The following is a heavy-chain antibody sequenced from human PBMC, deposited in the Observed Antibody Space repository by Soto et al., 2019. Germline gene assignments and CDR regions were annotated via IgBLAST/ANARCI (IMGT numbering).Heavy chain of an antibody. Sequence: EVQLLESGGGLVQPGGSLRLSCAASGFTFSSYAMSWVRQAPGKGLEWVSAISGSGGSTYYADSVKGRFTISRDNSNNTLYLQMNSLRAEDTAVYYCAKDLGDIVVVVAATFAFDIWGQGTMVTVSS. CDR1: GFTFSSYA. J-gene: IGHJ3*02. CDR3: AKDLGDIVVVVAATFAFDI. V-gene: IGHV3-23*01. D-gene: IGHD2-15*01. CDR2: ISGSGGST.